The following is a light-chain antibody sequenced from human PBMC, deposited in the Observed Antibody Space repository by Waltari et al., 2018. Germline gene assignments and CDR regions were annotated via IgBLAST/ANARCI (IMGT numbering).Light chain of an antibody. J-gene: IGLJ2*01. Sequence: QSVLTQPPSVSGAPAQWVPISCTGRSSNHGAGYLVHWYQQLPGTSPKLLIYANTNRPSGVPDRFSASKSGTSASLAITGLQPGDEADYYCQCYDSRLSGSLFGGGTKVTVL. CDR3: QCYDSRLSGSL. CDR2: ANT. V-gene: IGLV1-40*01. CDR1: SSNHGAGYL.